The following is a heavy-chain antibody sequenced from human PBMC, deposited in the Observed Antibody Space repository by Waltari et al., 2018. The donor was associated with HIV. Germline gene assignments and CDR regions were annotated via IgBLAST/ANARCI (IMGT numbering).Heavy chain of an antibody. CDR3: ARSREPRSWFDP. V-gene: IGHV4-34*01. CDR2: INHRGST. J-gene: IGHJ5*02. Sequence: QVQLQQWGAGLLTPSETLSLTCAVSGGSFRGYYWSWLRQPPGKGLEWIGEINHRGSTNYNPSLKSRVTISVDTSKNQFSLKLSSVTAADTAVYYCARSREPRSWFDPWGQGTLVTVSS. CDR1: GGSFRGYY.